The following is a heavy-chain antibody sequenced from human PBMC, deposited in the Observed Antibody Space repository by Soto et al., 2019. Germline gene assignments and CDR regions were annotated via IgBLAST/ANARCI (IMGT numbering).Heavy chain of an antibody. CDR3: ARASGSSYWFDP. Sequence: QVQLVQSGAEVKKPGASVKVSCKASGYTFTSYGISWVRQAPGQGLEWMGWISAYNGNTNYPQKRQRRVTMPTDTSTSTASMERRSLRSDDTAVYYCARASGSSYWFDPWGQGTLVTVSS. V-gene: IGHV1-18*01. J-gene: IGHJ5*02. D-gene: IGHD1-26*01. CDR2: ISAYNGNT. CDR1: GYTFTSYG.